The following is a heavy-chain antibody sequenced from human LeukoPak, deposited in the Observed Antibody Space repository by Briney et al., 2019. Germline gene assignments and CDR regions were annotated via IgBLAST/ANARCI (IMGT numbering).Heavy chain of an antibody. CDR3: TTRLVGANYFDY. J-gene: IGHJ4*02. CDR2: FKSNPDGGTT. D-gene: IGHD1-26*01. Sequence: PGGSLRLSCTASGFTFSNAWMSWVRQAPGKGLEWVGRFKSNPDGGTTDYAAPVKGRFTISRDDSKNTLYLQMNSLKTEDTAVYYCTTRLVGANYFDYWGQGTLVTVSS. CDR1: GFTFSNAW. V-gene: IGHV3-15*01.